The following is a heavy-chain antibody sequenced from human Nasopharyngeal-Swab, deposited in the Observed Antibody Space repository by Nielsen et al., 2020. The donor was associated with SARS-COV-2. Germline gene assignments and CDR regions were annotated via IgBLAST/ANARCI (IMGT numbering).Heavy chain of an antibody. CDR3: ARSHGDNAHGY. CDR1: GYTFVSYA. D-gene: IGHD3-10*01. V-gene: IGHV7-4-1*02. J-gene: IGHJ4*02. CDR2: INTKTGNP. Sequence: ASVKVSCKGSGYTFVSYAVNWVRQAPGQGLEWMGYINTKTGNPTYAQGLTGRFVFSLDTSVSTAYLQINSLKAEDTAVYYCARSHGDNAHGYWGQGTLVSVSS.